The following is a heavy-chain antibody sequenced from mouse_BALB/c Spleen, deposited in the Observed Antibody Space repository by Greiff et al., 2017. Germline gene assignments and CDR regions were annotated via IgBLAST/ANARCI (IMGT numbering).Heavy chain of an antibody. CDR2: INPSTGYT. D-gene: IGHD2-4*01. V-gene: IGHV1-7*01. Sequence: QVHVKQSGAELAKPGASVKMSCKASGYTFTSYWMHWVKQRPGQGLEWIGYINPSTGYTEYNQKFKDKATLTADKSSSTAYMQLSSLTSEDSAVYYCARNGFDYPFAYWGQGTLVTVSA. CDR1: GYTFTSYW. J-gene: IGHJ3*01. CDR3: ARNGFDYPFAY.